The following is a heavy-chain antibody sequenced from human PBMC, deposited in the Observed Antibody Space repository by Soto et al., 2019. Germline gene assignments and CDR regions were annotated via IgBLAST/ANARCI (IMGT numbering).Heavy chain of an antibody. V-gene: IGHV4-59*01. CDR2: IYYSGST. D-gene: IGHD3-22*01. CDR3: ARSDYDTSGYYSIDF. Sequence: SETLSLTCTVSGCSISSYYWSWIRQPPGKGLEWIGYIYYSGSTNDNPSLKSRVTISVDTSKNKFSLKLSSVTAADTAVYYCARSDYDTSGYYSIDFWGQGTLVTVSS. CDR1: GCSISSYY. J-gene: IGHJ4*02.